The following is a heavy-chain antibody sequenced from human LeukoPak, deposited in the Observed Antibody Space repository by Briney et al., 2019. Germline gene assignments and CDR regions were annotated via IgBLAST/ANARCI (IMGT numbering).Heavy chain of an antibody. V-gene: IGHV1-18*01. CDR2: ISAYNGNT. D-gene: IGHD3-22*01. CDR1: GYTFTSYG. J-gene: IGHJ4*02. CDR3: ARDPVNYYDSSGYYLDY. Sequence: VSVKVSCKASGYTFTSYGISWVRQAPGQGLEWMGWISAYNGNTNYAQKLQGRVTMTTDTSTSTAYMELRSLRSDDTAVYYCARDPVNYYDSSGYYLDYWGQGTLVTVSS.